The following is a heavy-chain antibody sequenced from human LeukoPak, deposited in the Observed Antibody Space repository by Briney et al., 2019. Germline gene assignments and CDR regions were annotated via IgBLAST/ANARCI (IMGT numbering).Heavy chain of an antibody. V-gene: IGHV4-59*01. CDR2: IYYSGST. D-gene: IGHD3-22*01. J-gene: IGHJ4*02. CDR1: GGSFSGYY. CDR3: ARGDGSGYPFDY. Sequence: PSETLSLTCAVYGGSFSGYYWSWIRQPPGKGLEWIGYIYYSGSTNYNPSLKSRVTISVDTSKNQFSLKLSSVTAADTAVYYCARGDGSGYPFDYWGQGTLVTVSS.